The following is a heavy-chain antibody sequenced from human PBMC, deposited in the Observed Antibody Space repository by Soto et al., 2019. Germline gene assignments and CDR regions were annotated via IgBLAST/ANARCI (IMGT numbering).Heavy chain of an antibody. CDR1: GGSINTGGYF. J-gene: IGHJ4*02. D-gene: IGHD3-22*01. CDR3: GGDDPYYYDNSGYSGYFDD. V-gene: IGHV4-31*03. CDR2: IASSGST. Sequence: QVQLLESGPGLVNPAQTLSLTCTVSGGSINTGGYFWTWIRQHPGKGLEWIGYIASSGSTYYNPSLKGRLTIAAGPSENPFSLRLNPVTAADPAVYYFGGDDPYYYDNSGYSGYFDDWGQGTLVTVSS.